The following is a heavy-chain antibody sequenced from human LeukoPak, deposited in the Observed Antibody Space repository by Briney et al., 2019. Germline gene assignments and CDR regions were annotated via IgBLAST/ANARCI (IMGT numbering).Heavy chain of an antibody. J-gene: IGHJ4*02. CDR2: ISGSGDGT. D-gene: IGHD5-12*01. Sequence: AGGSLRLSCAASGFTFNTYAMSWVRQAPGQGLEWVSAISGSGDGTYYADSVKGRFTISRDNSKNTLYLHMNSLRAEDTAVYYCAKDLSGYELDYWGQGTLVTVSS. V-gene: IGHV3-23*01. CDR3: AKDLSGYELDY. CDR1: GFTFNTYA.